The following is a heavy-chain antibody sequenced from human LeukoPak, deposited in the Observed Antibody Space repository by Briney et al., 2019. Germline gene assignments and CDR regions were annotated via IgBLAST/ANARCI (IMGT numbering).Heavy chain of an antibody. Sequence: SEPCPSPALSLVAPSAVVVTTGAGSGSPPGKGLEWIGYIYYSGSTNYNPSLKSRVTISVDTSKNQFSLKLSSVTAADTAVYYCASNSARFGGLDYWGQGTLVTVSS. CDR3: ASNSARFGGLDY. J-gene: IGHJ4*02. CDR2: IYYSGST. CDR1: VAPSAVVVTT. V-gene: IGHV4-61*01. D-gene: IGHD3-3*01.